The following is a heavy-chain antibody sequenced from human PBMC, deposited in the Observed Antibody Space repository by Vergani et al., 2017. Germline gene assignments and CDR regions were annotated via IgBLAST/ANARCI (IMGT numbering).Heavy chain of an antibody. CDR1: GYTFSSYT. CDR3: ARTPYYDQTYYFDY. Sequence: QVQVVQSGAEVKKSGASVKVSCKTSGYTFSSYTISWVRQAPGQGLEWMGRIIPILGIANYAQKFQGRVTITADKSTSTAYMELSSLRSEDTAVYYCARTPYYDQTYYFDYWGQGTLVTVSS. J-gene: IGHJ4*02. V-gene: IGHV1-69*09. D-gene: IGHD3-3*01. CDR2: IIPILGIA.